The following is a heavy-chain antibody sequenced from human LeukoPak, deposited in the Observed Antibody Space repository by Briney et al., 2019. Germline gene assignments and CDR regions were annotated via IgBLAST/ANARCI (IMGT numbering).Heavy chain of an antibody. CDR2: IYYSGST. CDR3: ARFVLGATQSHLDY. CDR1: GGSISSYY. D-gene: IGHD1-26*01. V-gene: IGHV4-59*08. Sequence: SETLSLTCTVSGGSISSYYWSWIRQPPGKGLEWIGYIYYSGSTNYNTSLKSRVTISVDTSKNQFSLKLSSVTAADTAVYCCARFVLGATQSHLDYWGQGTLVTVSS. J-gene: IGHJ4*02.